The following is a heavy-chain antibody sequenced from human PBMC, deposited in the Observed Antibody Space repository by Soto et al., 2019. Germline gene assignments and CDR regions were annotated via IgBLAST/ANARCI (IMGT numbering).Heavy chain of an antibody. D-gene: IGHD3-10*01. CDR3: ARAGLWFGELSDAFDI. J-gene: IGHJ3*02. V-gene: IGHV5-51*01. Sequence: GESLKISCKGSGYSFTSYWIGWVRQMPGKGLEWMGIIYPGDSDTRYSPSFQGQVTISADKSISTAYLQWSSLKASDTAMYYCARAGLWFGELSDAFDIWGQGTMVTVSS. CDR2: IYPGDSDT. CDR1: GYSFTSYW.